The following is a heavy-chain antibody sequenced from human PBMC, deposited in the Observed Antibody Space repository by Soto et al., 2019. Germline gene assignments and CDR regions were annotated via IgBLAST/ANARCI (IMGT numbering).Heavy chain of an antibody. D-gene: IGHD5-12*01. CDR3: ARSGPLPSPRYSGYDQTAPSFDY. J-gene: IGHJ4*02. CDR1: GGTFSSYT. V-gene: IGHV1-69*02. Sequence: QVQLVQSGAEVKKPGSSVKVSCKASGGTFSSYTISWVRQAPGQGLEWMGRIIPILGIANYAQKFQGRVTITADKSTSTAYMELSSLRSEDTAVYYCARSGPLPSPRYSGYDQTAPSFDYWGQGTLVTVSS. CDR2: IIPILGIA.